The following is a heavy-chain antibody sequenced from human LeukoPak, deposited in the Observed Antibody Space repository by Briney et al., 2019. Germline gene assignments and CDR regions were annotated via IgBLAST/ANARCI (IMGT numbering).Heavy chain of an antibody. CDR2: IRQDGNEI. D-gene: IGHD2-21*02. V-gene: IGHV3-7*01. CDR1: GFTFSNYG. CDR3: ARALFYCGGDCYAAGYYFDY. Sequence: GGSLRLSCAASGFTFSNYGMNWVRQAPGKGLEWVANIRQDGNEIYYADSVKGRFSISRDNAKNSLYLQMNSLRAEDTAVYYCARALFYCGGDCYAAGYYFDYWGQGTLVTVSS. J-gene: IGHJ4*02.